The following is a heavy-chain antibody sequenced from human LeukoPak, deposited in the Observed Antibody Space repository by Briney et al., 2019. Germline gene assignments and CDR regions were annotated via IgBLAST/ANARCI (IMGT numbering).Heavy chain of an antibody. CDR2: ISGSGGST. J-gene: IGHJ4*02. Sequence: GGSLRLSCAASGFTFDDYGMSWVRQAPGKGLEWVSAISGSGGSTYYADSVKGRFTISRDNSKNTLYLQMNSLRAEDTAVYYCAKDRDGDYGGIDYWGQGTLVTVSS. V-gene: IGHV3-23*01. CDR3: AKDRDGDYGGIDY. CDR1: GFTFDDYG. D-gene: IGHD4-23*01.